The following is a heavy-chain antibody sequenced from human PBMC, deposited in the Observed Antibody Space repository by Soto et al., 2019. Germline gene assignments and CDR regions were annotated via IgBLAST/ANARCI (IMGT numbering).Heavy chain of an antibody. J-gene: IGHJ2*01. D-gene: IGHD1-26*01. CDR2: ISSSSSYI. V-gene: IGHV3-21*01. CDR1: GFTFSSYS. CDR3: ARELVEEWYFDL. Sequence: EVQLVESGGGLVKPGGSLRLSCAASGFTFSSYSMNWVRQAPGKGLEWVSSISSSSSYIYYADSVKGRFTISRDNAKNSLYLQMNSLRAEDTAVYYCARELVEEWYFDLWGRGTLVTVSS.